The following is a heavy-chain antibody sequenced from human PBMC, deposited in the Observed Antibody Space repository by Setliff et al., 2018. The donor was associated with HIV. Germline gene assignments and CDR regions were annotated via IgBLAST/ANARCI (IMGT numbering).Heavy chain of an antibody. CDR2: ISWSGGGT. CDR1: GFTFEDYG. CDR3: ARSFPYYYESGGVYAMDV. V-gene: IGHV3-20*04. J-gene: IGHJ6*02. D-gene: IGHD3-22*01. Sequence: GGSLRLSCAVSGFTFEDYGMSWVRQVTGKGLEWVSGISWSGGGTGYAASVKGRFTISRDDAKNSLYLQMSSLRVEDTALYFCARSFPYYYESGGVYAMDVWGLGTTVTVSS.